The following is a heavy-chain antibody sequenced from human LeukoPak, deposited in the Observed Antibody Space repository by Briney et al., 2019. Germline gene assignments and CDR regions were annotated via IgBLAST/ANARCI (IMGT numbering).Heavy chain of an antibody. Sequence: GGSLRLSCAASGFTFSSYSMNWVRQAPGKGLEWVSYISSTGSTTYYADSVKGRFTISRDNAKNSLYLQMNSLRAEDTAVYYCARSPYGSGSYHDYWGQGTLVTVSS. CDR2: ISSTGSTT. CDR3: ARSPYGSGSYHDY. D-gene: IGHD3-10*01. V-gene: IGHV3-48*04. J-gene: IGHJ4*02. CDR1: GFTFSSYS.